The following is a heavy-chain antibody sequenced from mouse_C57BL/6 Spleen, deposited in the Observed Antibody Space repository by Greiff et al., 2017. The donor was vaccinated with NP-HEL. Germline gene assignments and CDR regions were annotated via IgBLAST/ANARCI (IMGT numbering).Heavy chain of an antibody. J-gene: IGHJ4*01. CDR1: GYAFTNYL. CDR2: INPGSGGT. V-gene: IGHV1-54*01. Sequence: VQLQQSGAELVRPGTSVKVSCKASGYAFTNYLIEWVKQRPGQGLEWIGVINPGSGGTNYNEKFKGKATLTADKSSSTAYMQLSSLTYEDSAVYFCARGGGYAMDYWGQGTSVTVSS. CDR3: ARGGGYAMDY.